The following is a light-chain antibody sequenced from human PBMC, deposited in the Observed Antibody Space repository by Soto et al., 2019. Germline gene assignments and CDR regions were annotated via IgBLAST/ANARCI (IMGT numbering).Light chain of an antibody. CDR2: AAS. CDR3: QQSYSTPLT. Sequence: DIQMTQSPSSLSASVGDRVTITCRASQSISSYLNWYQQKPGKAPKLLIYAASSLQSGVPSRFSGSGSGTDSTLTISSLQPEDFANYYCQQSYSTPLTFGGGTKVEIK. V-gene: IGKV1-39*01. CDR1: QSISSY. J-gene: IGKJ4*01.